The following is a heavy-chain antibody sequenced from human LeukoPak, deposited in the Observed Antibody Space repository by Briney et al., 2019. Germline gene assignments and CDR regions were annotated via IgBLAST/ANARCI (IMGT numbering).Heavy chain of an antibody. CDR1: GFTFSSYA. J-gene: IGHJ4*02. V-gene: IGHV3-23*01. D-gene: IGHD3-3*01. Sequence: PGGSLRLSCAASGFTFSSYAMSWVRQAPGKGLEWVSAISGSGGSTYYADSVKGRFTISRDNSKNTLYLQMDSLRAEDTAVYYCAKDYGSFWSGYYRGEYFDYWGQGTLVTVSS. CDR2: ISGSGGST. CDR3: AKDYGSFWSGYYRGEYFDY.